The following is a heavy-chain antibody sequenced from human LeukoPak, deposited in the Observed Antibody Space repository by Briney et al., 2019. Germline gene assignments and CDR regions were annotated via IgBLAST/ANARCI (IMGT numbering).Heavy chain of an antibody. CDR3: ARGADTGYSSDS. J-gene: IGHJ5*02. Sequence: PGGSLRLSCAAYGFTFSSYWMHWVRQAPGKGLVWVSRINSDARSTSYADSVKGRFTISRDNAKNTLYLQMNSLRAEDTAVYYCARGADTGYSSDSWGQGTLVTVSS. CDR1: GFTFSSYW. CDR2: INSDARST. D-gene: IGHD6-19*01. V-gene: IGHV3-74*01.